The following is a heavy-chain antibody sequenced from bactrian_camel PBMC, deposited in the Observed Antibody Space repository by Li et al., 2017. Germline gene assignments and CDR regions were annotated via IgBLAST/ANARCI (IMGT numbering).Heavy chain of an antibody. CDR1: AYVSSAYC. Sequence: LVESGGGSVQAGGSLGLSCGPSAYVSSAYCMSWGRQIPGKGLEWVSGIDTGGGNTYYADSVKGRFTISRDNAKNTLYLQMNSLKTEDTAVYYCATWWSVGFWGQGTQVTVS. CDR3: ATWWSVGF. J-gene: IGHJ6*01. CDR2: IDTGGGNT. V-gene: IGHV3S28*01. D-gene: IGHD7*01.